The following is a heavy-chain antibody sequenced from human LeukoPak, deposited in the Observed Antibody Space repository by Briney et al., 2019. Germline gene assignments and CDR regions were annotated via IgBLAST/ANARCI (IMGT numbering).Heavy chain of an antibody. CDR2: ISGSGGST. Sequence: PGGSLRLSCAASGFTFSSYAMSWVRQAPGKGLEWVSAISGSGGSTYYAGSVKGRFTISRDNSKNTLYLQMNSLRAEDTAVYYCAKGPRRITMIVVANFDYWGQGTLVTVSS. J-gene: IGHJ4*02. D-gene: IGHD3-22*01. CDR3: AKGPRRITMIVVANFDY. CDR1: GFTFSSYA. V-gene: IGHV3-23*01.